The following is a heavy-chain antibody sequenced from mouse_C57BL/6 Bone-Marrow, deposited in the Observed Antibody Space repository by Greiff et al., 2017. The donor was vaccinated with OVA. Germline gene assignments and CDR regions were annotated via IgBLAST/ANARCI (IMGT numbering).Heavy chain of an antibody. CDR1: GYSITSGYY. Sequence: EVKLQESGPGLVKPSQSLSLTCSVTGYSITSGYYWNWIRQFPGNKLEWMGYISYDGSNNYNPSLKNRISITRDTSKNQFFLKLNSVTTEETATYYCAKGKDYYGSLDYGGQGTTLTVSA. V-gene: IGHV3-6*01. D-gene: IGHD1-1*01. CDR2: ISYDGSN. J-gene: IGHJ2*01. CDR3: AKGKDYYGSLDY.